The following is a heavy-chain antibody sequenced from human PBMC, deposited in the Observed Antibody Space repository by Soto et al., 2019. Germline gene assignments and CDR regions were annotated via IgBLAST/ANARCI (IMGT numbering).Heavy chain of an antibody. CDR3: AREDAARIERWFDA. CDR2: IYSRGST. J-gene: IGHJ5*02. D-gene: IGHD6-6*01. Sequence: QVQLQESGPRLVKPSQTLSLSCAVSGGSIISASYSWNWIRQSPGRRLEWIGHIYSRGSTYYNPSLKSRVSISVATSNNQFSLMLTSVTAADTAVYFCAREDAARIERWFDAWGQGVLVTVSS. CDR1: GGSIISASYS. V-gene: IGHV4-31*11.